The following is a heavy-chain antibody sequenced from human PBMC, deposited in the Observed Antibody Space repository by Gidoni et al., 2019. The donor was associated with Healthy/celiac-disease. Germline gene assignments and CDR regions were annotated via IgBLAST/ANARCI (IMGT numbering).Heavy chain of an antibody. D-gene: IGHD6-19*01. V-gene: IGHV3-48*03. CDR2: ISSSGSSI. CDR3: ARGSGWYSFDY. J-gene: IGHJ4*02. Sequence: EVQLVESGGGLVQPGGSLRLSCAAAGFTCSSYDMNWVRQAPGKGLEWVSYISSSGSSIYSADSVKGRFTISRDNAKNSLYLQMNSLRAAVTAVYYCARGSGWYSFDYWGQGTLVTVSS. CDR1: GFTCSSYD.